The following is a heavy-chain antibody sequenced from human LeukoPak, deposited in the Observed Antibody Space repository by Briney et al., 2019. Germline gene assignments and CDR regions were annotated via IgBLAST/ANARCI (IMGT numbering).Heavy chain of an antibody. CDR3: ARALPSTVEGDGAFDI. V-gene: IGHV1-46*01. J-gene: IGHJ3*02. CDR2: INPGGGST. D-gene: IGHD4-11*01. Sequence: ASVKVSCKASGYTFTSYYMHWVRQAPGQGLEWMGIINPGGGSTSYAQKFQGRVTMTRDTSTSTVYMELSSLRSEDTAVYYCARALPSTVEGDGAFDIWGQGTMVTVSS. CDR1: GYTFTSYY.